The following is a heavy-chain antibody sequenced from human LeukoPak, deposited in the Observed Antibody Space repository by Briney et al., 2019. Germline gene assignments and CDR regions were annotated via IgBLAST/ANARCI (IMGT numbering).Heavy chain of an antibody. Sequence: GGSLRLSCAASGFTFSSYAMHWVRQAPGKGLEWVAVISYDGSNKYYADSVKGRFTISRDNSKNTLYLQMNSLRAEDTAVYYCAREIFLEWLTCFDYWGQGTLDTVSS. J-gene: IGHJ4*02. D-gene: IGHD3-3*01. CDR2: ISYDGSNK. CDR3: AREIFLEWLTCFDY. V-gene: IGHV3-30-3*01. CDR1: GFTFSSYA.